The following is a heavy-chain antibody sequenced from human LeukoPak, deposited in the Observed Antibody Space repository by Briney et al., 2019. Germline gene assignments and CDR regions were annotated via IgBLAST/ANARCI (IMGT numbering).Heavy chain of an antibody. D-gene: IGHD4-17*01. CDR2: ISYDGSNK. CDR3: AKTMTTVTTPADY. V-gene: IGHV3-30*18. J-gene: IGHJ4*02. Sequence: GGSLRLSCAASGFTFSSYAMHWVRQAPGKGLEWVAVISYDGSNKYYADSVKGRFTISRDNSKNTLYLQMNSLRAEDTAVYYCAKTMTTVTTPADYWGQGTLVTVSS. CDR1: GFTFSSYA.